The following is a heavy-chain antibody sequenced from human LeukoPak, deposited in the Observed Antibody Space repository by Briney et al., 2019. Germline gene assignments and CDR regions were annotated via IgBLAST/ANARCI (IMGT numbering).Heavy chain of an antibody. CDR3: ARSSSSSSVVSYYYYYMDV. V-gene: IGHV4-61*02. CDR2: IYASGST. Sequence: PSETLSLTCTVSGGSISSGGYYWTGIRQPAGKGLEWIGRIYASGSTNYNPSLKSRLTISVDTSKNQFSLNLSSVTAADTAVYYCARSSSSSSVVSYYYYYMDVWGKGTTVTVSS. D-gene: IGHD6-13*01. CDR1: GGSISSGGYY. J-gene: IGHJ6*03.